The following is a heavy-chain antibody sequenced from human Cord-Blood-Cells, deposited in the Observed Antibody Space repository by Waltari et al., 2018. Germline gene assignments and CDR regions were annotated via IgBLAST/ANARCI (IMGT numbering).Heavy chain of an antibody. V-gene: IGHV3-33*01. CDR3: ARWYNWNYGPQRGMDV. Sequence: QVQLVESGGGVVQPGRSLRLSCAASGFTFSSYGMHWVRQAPGKGLEWVAVICFVGINKYYAESVKGRFTISRDKSKNTLYLQMNSLRAEDTAVYYCARWYNWNYGPQRGMDVWGQGTTVTVSS. D-gene: IGHD1-7*01. CDR2: ICFVGINK. CDR1: GFTFSSYG. J-gene: IGHJ6*02.